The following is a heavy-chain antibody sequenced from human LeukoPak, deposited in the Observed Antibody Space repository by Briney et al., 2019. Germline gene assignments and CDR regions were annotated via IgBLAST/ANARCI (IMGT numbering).Heavy chain of an antibody. CDR2: VHGSGNT. CDR3: ARDGGVAAAAYYYSAADV. J-gene: IGHJ6*02. D-gene: IGHD6-13*01. Sequence: KPSETLSLTCVVSGASITSHFWSWIRQPAGKGLEWIGCVHGSGNTNYSPSLEGRVTMSVDTSTNQVSLRLTSVTAADTAIYFCARDGGVAAAAYYYSAADVWGHGAKVIVSS. V-gene: IGHV4-4*07. CDR1: GASITSHF.